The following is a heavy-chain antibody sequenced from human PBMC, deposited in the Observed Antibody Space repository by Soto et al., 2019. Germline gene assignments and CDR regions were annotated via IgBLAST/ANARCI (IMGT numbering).Heavy chain of an antibody. CDR1: GFTFSSYG. J-gene: IGHJ6*02. D-gene: IGHD1-1*01. Sequence: PGGSLRLSCAASGFTFSSYGIHWVRQAPGKGLEWVAVISYDGINKYYADSVKGRFTISRDNSKNTLYLQMNSLRAEDTAVYYCAKDDGKRRTNYYYGMDVCGQGTTVTFSS. CDR3: AKDDGKRRTNYYYGMDV. CDR2: ISYDGINK. V-gene: IGHV3-30*18.